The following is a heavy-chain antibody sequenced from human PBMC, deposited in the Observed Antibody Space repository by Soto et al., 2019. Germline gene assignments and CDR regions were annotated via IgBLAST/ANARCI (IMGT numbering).Heavy chain of an antibody. Sequence: EVQLLESGGGLVQPGGSLRLSCAASGFTFSSYAMRWVRQAPVKGLEWVSAISGSGDSTYYADSVKGRFTISRDNSKNTRYLQMNSLRAEDQAVYYCARRGSGSYYDYWGQGTLVTVSS. CDR1: GFTFSSYA. CDR2: ISGSGDST. V-gene: IGHV3-23*01. CDR3: ARRGSGSYYDY. J-gene: IGHJ4*02. D-gene: IGHD1-26*01.